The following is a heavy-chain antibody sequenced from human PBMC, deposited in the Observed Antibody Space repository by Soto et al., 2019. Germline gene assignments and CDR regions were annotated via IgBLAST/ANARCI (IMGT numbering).Heavy chain of an antibody. CDR2: ISYSGST. CDR3: ARDWDSSGLFDP. Sequence: SETLSLTCSVSGASITTYYWSWIRQPPGKGLEWIGSISYSGSTKYNPSLESRVMISLDTSKSQFSLRLTSVTAADTALYYCARDWDSSGLFDPWGQGALVTVSS. CDR1: GASITTYY. D-gene: IGHD3-10*01. V-gene: IGHV4-59*01. J-gene: IGHJ5*02.